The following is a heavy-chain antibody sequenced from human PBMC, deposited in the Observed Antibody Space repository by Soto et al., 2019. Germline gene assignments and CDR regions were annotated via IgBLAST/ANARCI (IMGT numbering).Heavy chain of an antibody. CDR1: GFSLSTSGVG. CDR3: AHSRGEQWLVESYFDY. D-gene: IGHD6-19*01. J-gene: IGHJ4*02. V-gene: IGHV2-5*02. Sequence: QITLKESGPTLVKPTQTLTLTCTFSGFSLSTSGVGVGWIRQPPGKALEWLALIYWDDDKRYSPSLKSRLTITKDTSKYQVVLTMTNMDPVDTATYYCAHSRGEQWLVESYFDYWGQGTLVTVSS. CDR2: IYWDDDK.